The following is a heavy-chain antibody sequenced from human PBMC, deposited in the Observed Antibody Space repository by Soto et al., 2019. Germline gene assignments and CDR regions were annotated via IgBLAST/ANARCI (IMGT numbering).Heavy chain of an antibody. CDR1: GGSISSGGYY. V-gene: IGHV4-31*03. D-gene: IGHD3-22*01. CDR3: ARAEGSYYYDSSGIYGMDV. Sequence: SETLSLTCTVSGGSISSGGYYWSWIRQHPGKGLEWIGYIYYSGSTYYNPSLKSRVTISVDTSKNQFSLKLSSVTAADTAVYYCARAEGSYYYDSSGIYGMDVWGQGTTVTVPS. J-gene: IGHJ6*02. CDR2: IYYSGST.